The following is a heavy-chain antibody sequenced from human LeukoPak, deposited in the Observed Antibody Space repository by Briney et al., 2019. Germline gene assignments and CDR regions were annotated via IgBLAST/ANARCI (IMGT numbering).Heavy chain of an antibody. CDR1: GFTFSSYS. Sequence: GGSLRLSCAASGFTFSSYSMNWVRQAPGKGLEWVSGISWNSGSIGYADSVKGRFTISRDNAKNSLYLQMNSLRAEDTALYYCAKDIYDILTAYAFDIWGQGTMVTVSS. V-gene: IGHV3-9*01. CDR2: ISWNSGSI. J-gene: IGHJ3*02. CDR3: AKDIYDILTAYAFDI. D-gene: IGHD3-9*01.